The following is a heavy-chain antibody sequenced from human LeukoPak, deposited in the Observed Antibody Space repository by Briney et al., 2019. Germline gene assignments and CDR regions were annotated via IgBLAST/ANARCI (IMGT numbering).Heavy chain of an antibody. CDR2: INHSGST. Sequence: SETLSLTCAVYGGSFSGYYWSWIRQPPGKALEWIGEINHSGSTNYNPSLKSRVTISVDTSKNQFSLKLTSVTAADTAVYYCARGPYKYDGSGAFDIWGQGTMVTVSS. V-gene: IGHV4-34*01. J-gene: IGHJ3*02. CDR1: GGSFSGYY. D-gene: IGHD3-22*01. CDR3: ARGPYKYDGSGAFDI.